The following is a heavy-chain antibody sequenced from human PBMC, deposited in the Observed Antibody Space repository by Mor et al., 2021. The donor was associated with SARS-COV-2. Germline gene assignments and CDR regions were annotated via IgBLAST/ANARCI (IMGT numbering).Heavy chain of an antibody. Sequence: KTDGGTTDYAAPVKGRFTISRDDSKNTLYLQMNSLKTEDTAVYYCRRRIGDIWGQGTMVTVSS. V-gene: IGHV3-15*01. CDR2: KTDGGTT. D-gene: IGHD2-15*01. J-gene: IGHJ3*02. CDR3: RRRIGDI.